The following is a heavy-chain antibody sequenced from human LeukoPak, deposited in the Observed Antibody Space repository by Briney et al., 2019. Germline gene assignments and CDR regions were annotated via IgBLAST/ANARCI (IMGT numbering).Heavy chain of an antibody. CDR3: ARGAIVATIGYAFDI. Sequence: GGSLRLSCTASGFTFGDYAMSWVRQAPGKGLEWVGFIRSKAYGGTTEYAASVKGRFTISRDDSKSIAYLQMNSLKTEDTAIYYCARGAIVATIGYAFDIWGQGTVVTVSS. CDR1: GFTFGDYA. D-gene: IGHD5-12*01. CDR2: IRSKAYGGTT. J-gene: IGHJ3*02. V-gene: IGHV3-49*04.